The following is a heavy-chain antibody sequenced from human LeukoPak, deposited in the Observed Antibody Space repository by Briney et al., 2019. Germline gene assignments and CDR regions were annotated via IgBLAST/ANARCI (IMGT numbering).Heavy chain of an antibody. D-gene: IGHD6-19*01. J-gene: IGHJ4*02. Sequence: GGSLRLSCAGSGFTVSSNYMTWVRQAPGKGLEWVSIFFSGGNRNYADSVKGRFTISRDNSKNTVYLLMNNLRPEDTAVYYCATDHLIYNGGWYGMTYRGQGTLVTVSS. V-gene: IGHV3-66*02. CDR3: ATDHLIYNGGWYGMTY. CDR2: FFSGGNR. CDR1: GFTVSSNY.